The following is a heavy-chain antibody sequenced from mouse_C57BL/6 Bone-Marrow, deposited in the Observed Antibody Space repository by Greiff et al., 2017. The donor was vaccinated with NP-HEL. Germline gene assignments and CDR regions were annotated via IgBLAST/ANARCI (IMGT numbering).Heavy chain of an antibody. CDR3: TRGYYGSPFDY. Sequence: VQLVESGAELVRPGASVTLSCKASGYTFTDYEMHWVKQTPVHGLEWIGAIDPETGGTAYNQKFKGKAILTADKSSSTAYMELRSLTSEDSAVYYCTRGYYGSPFDYWGQGTTLTVSS. J-gene: IGHJ2*01. CDR1: GYTFTDYE. CDR2: IDPETGGT. V-gene: IGHV1-15*01. D-gene: IGHD1-1*01.